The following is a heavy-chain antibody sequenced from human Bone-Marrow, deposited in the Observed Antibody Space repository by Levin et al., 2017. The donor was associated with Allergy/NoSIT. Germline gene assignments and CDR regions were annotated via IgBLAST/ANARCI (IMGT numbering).Heavy chain of an antibody. CDR3: ARDDTTTPLDY. J-gene: IGHJ4*02. Sequence: SCAASGFTFSYYWMTWVRQAPGKGLEWVADITPDGSEKYYVDSVKGRFTVSRDNAKNSLYLQMSSLRAEDTAVYYCARDDTTTPLDYWGQGTLVTVSS. D-gene: IGHD5-18*01. CDR2: ITPDGSEK. CDR1: GFTFSYYW. V-gene: IGHV3-7*04.